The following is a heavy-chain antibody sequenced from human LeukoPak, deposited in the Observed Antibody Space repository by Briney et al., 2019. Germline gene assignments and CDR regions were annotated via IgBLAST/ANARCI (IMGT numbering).Heavy chain of an antibody. D-gene: IGHD4-17*01. CDR1: GFTFSSYA. Sequence: GGSLRLSCAASGFTFSSYAMHWVRQAPGKGLEWVAVISYDGSNKYYADSVKGRFTISRDNSKNTLYLQMNSLRAEDTAVYYCASVTTVTKGRTYYFDYWGQGTLVTVSS. CDR3: ASVTTVTKGRTYYFDY. V-gene: IGHV3-30*04. J-gene: IGHJ4*02. CDR2: ISYDGSNK.